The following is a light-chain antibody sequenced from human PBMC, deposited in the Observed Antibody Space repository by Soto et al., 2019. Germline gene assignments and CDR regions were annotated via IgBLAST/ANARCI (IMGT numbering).Light chain of an antibody. V-gene: IGKV1-5*03. J-gene: IGKJ3*01. CDR3: QQYNSPFT. CDR2: KAS. Sequence: DIQMTQSPYTLSASVGDRVTITCRASQSISSWLAWYQQKPGKAPKLLIYKASSLESGVPSRFSGSGSGTEFTLTISSLQPDDFATYYCQQYNSPFTFGPGTKVDIK. CDR1: QSISSW.